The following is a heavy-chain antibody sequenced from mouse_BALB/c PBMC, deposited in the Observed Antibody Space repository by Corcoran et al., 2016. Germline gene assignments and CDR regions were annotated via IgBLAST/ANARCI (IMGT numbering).Heavy chain of an antibody. J-gene: IGHJ2*01. CDR3: ARYGSSFFDY. CDR1: GFSLSTSGMG. CDR2: IYWDDDK. V-gene: IGHV8-12*01. Sequence: QVTLKESGPGILQPSQTLSLTCSFSGFSLSTSGMGVSWIRQPSGKGLEWLAHIYWDDDKRYNPSLKSRLTISKDTSSNQVFLKITSVDTADTATYYCARYGSSFFDYWGQGTTLTVSS. D-gene: IGHD1-1*01.